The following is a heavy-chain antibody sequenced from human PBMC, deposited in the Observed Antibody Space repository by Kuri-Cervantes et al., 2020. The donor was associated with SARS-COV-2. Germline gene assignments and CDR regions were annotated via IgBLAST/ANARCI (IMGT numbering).Heavy chain of an antibody. J-gene: IGHJ3*02. Sequence: SETLSLTCTVSGGSISSYYWSWIRQPAGKGLEWIGRIYTSGSTNYNPSLKSRVTMSVDTSKNQFSLKLSSVTAADTAVYYCATARFDFWSGYSWGGAFDIWGQGTMVTVSS. D-gene: IGHD3-3*01. V-gene: IGHV4-4*07. CDR2: IYTSGST. CDR1: GGSISSYY. CDR3: ATARFDFWSGYSWGGAFDI.